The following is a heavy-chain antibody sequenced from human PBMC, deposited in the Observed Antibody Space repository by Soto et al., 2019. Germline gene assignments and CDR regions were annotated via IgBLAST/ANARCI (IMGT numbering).Heavy chain of an antibody. J-gene: IGHJ6*02. V-gene: IGHV1-8*01. Sequence: GASVKVSCKAAGYTFTSYDINWVRQATGQGLEWMGWMNPNSGNTGYAQKFQGRVTMTRNTSISTAYMELSSLRSEDTAVYYCARQDYSSSWYTGWDYYYGMDGWGQGTTVTVSS. CDR1: GYTFTSYD. CDR3: ARQDYSSSWYTGWDYYYGMDG. CDR2: MNPNSGNT. D-gene: IGHD6-13*01.